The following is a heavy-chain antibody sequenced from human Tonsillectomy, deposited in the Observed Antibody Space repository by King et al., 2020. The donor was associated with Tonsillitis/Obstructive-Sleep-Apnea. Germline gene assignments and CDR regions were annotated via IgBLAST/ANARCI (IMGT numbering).Heavy chain of an antibody. CDR1: GGTFSSYA. CDR2: IIPIFGTT. V-gene: IGHV1-69*01. CDR3: ARGSKETTAYYYYYYYMDV. Sequence: QLVQSGAEVKKPGSSVKVSCKASGGTFSSYAISWVRQAPGQGLEWMGGIIPIFGTTNYAQKFQGRVTITADESTSTAYMELSSLRSEDTAVYYCARGSKETTAYYYYYYYMDVWGKGTTVTVSS. J-gene: IGHJ6*03. D-gene: IGHD1-7*01.